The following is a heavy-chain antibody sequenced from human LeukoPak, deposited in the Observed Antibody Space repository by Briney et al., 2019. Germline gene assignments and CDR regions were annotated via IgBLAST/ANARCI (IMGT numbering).Heavy chain of an antibody. CDR3: AKIEGSGWYERDC. Sequence: GGSLRLSCVASGFSVSSNYMTWVRQAPGKGLDWVSAISGGGGSTFYADSVKGRFTISRDNSRNTLYLQMNSLRAEDTAVYYCAKIEGSGWYERDCWGQGTLVTVSS. CDR1: GFSVSSNY. V-gene: IGHV3-23*01. D-gene: IGHD6-19*01. CDR2: ISGGGGST. J-gene: IGHJ4*02.